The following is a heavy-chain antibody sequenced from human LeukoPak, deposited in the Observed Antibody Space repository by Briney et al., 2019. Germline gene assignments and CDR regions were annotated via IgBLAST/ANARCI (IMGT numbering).Heavy chain of an antibody. V-gene: IGHV3-11*01. CDR1: GFTFSDYY. CDR2: ISSSGSTI. D-gene: IGHD3-22*01. CDR3: ARVGVYYYDSSGYSNWFDP. J-gene: IGHJ5*02. Sequence: GGSLRLSCAASGFTFSDYYMSWIRQAPGKGLEWVSYISSSGSTIYYADSVKGRFTIFRDNAKNSLYLQMNSLRAEDTAVYYCARVGVYYYDSSGYSNWFDPWGQGTLVTVSS.